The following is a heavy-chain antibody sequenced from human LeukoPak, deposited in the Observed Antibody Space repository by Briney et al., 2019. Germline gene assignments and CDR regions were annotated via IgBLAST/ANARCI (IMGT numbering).Heavy chain of an antibody. CDR3: ARVEGDYDSSGYHSDY. D-gene: IGHD3-22*01. J-gene: IGHJ4*02. Sequence: GASVKVSCKASGYTFTSYYMHWVRQAPGQGLEWMGIINPSGGSTSYAQKFQGRVTMTRDTSTSTVYMELSSLRSEDTAVYYCARVEGDYDSSGYHSDYWGQGTLVTVCS. CDR2: INPSGGST. V-gene: IGHV1-46*01. CDR1: GYTFTSYY.